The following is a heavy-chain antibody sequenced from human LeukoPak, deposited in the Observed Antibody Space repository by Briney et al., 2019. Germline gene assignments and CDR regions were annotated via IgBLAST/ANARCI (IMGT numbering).Heavy chain of an antibody. CDR2: ISWNSGSI. D-gene: IGHD3-22*01. CDR3: AKDADYYDSSGSKAYFDY. J-gene: IGHJ4*02. CDR1: GFTFDDYA. V-gene: IGHV3-9*01. Sequence: GRSLRLSCAASGFTFDDYAMPWVRQAPGKGLEWVSGISWNSGSIGYADSVKGRFTISRDNAKNSLYLQMNSLRAEDTALYYCAKDADYYDSSGSKAYFDYWGQGTLVTVSS.